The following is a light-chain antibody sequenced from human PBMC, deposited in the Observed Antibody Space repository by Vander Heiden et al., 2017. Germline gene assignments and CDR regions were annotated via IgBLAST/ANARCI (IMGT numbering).Light chain of an antibody. CDR3: QQYKSYPRT. V-gene: IGKV1-5*03. CDR1: QSISSW. CDR2: KAS. Sequence: DIQMTQSPLTLSASVGDRVTITCRASQSISSWLAWYQQKPGKVPKLLIYKASSLESGVPSRFSGSGSGTEFTLSISILQPDDIATYYCQQYKSYPRTFGQGTKVEIK. J-gene: IGKJ1*01.